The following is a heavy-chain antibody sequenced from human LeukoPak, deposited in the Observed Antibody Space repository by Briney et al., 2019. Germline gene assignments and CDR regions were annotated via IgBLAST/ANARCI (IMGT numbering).Heavy chain of an antibody. D-gene: IGHD2-15*01. Sequence: SETLSLTCTVSGGSISSYYWTGVRQSAGKGLEWIGRISASGNTNYNPSLKSRVTMSVDTSTNQFSLKLTSVTAADTAVYYCARERRSSTPGYWGQGTLVTVSS. CDR3: ARERRSSTPGY. CDR1: GGSISSYY. V-gene: IGHV4-4*07. J-gene: IGHJ4*02. CDR2: ISASGNT.